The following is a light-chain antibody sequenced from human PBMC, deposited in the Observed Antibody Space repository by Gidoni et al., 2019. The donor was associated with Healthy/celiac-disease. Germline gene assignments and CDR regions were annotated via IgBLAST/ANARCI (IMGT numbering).Light chain of an antibody. Sequence: DIVMTQSPDSLAESLGERATINCKSSQSVLYSSNNKNYLAWYQQKPGQPPKLLIYWASTRESGVPDRFSGSGSGTDFTLTISSLQAEDVAVYYCQQYYSTPLDFGQGTKLEIK. CDR3: QQYYSTPLD. CDR1: QSVLYSSNNKNY. V-gene: IGKV4-1*01. CDR2: WAS. J-gene: IGKJ2*01.